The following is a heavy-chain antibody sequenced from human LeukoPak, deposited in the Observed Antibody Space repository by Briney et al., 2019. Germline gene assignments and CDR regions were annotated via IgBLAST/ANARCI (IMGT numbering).Heavy chain of an antibody. CDR3: ARGVGYYDSSGYYYGWYFDY. V-gene: IGHV1-69*05. Sequence: ASVKVSCKASGGTFNSYAISWVRQAPGQGLEWMGRIIPIFGTANYAQKFQGRVTIATDESTSTAYMELSSLRSGDTAVYYCARGVGYYDSSGYYYGWYFDYWGQGTLVTVSS. D-gene: IGHD3-22*01. J-gene: IGHJ4*02. CDR2: IIPIFGTA. CDR1: GGTFNSYA.